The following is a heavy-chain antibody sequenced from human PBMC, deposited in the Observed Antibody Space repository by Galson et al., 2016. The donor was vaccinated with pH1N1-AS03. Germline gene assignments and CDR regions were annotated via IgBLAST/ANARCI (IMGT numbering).Heavy chain of an antibody. Sequence: SLRLSCAASGFNLSDYYMTWIRQAPGKGLEWVSYIRSSGTTIFYADSVEGRFTISRDNAKNSLFLQMNSLRAEDTAVYYCARSYGGTSPDIWGQGTMVTVSS. J-gene: IGHJ3*02. D-gene: IGHD4-23*01. CDR2: IRSSGTTI. CDR3: ARSYGGTSPDI. CDR1: GFNLSDYY. V-gene: IGHV3-11*01.